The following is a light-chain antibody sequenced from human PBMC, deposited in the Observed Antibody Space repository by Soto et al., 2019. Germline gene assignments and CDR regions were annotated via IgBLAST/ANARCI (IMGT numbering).Light chain of an antibody. CDR2: GAS. J-gene: IGKJ1*01. CDR3: QQYGRSPWT. V-gene: IGKV3-20*01. CDR1: QSVSSSY. Sequence: EIVLTQSPGTLSLSPGXRATLSCRASQSVSSSYLAWYQQKPGQAPGLLIYGASSRATGIPDRFSGSGSGTDFTLTISRLEPEDFAVYYCQQYGRSPWTFGQGTKVDIK.